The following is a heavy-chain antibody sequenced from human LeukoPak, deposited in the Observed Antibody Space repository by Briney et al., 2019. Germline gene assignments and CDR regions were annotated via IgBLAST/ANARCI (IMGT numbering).Heavy chain of an antibody. D-gene: IGHD3-22*01. Sequence: GGSLRLSCAASGFTFSSYAMSWVRQAPGKGLEWVSAISGSGGTTYYADTVKGRFTISRDNSKNTLHLQMNSLRAKDTAIYYCAKDGHYYYDSSGYYFFDYWGQGTLVTVSS. V-gene: IGHV3-23*01. J-gene: IGHJ4*02. CDR3: AKDGHYYYDSSGYYFFDY. CDR1: GFTFSSYA. CDR2: ISGSGGTT.